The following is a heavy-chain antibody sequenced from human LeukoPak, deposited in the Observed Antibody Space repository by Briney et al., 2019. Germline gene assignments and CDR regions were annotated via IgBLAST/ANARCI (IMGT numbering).Heavy chain of an antibody. CDR3: ARIPKGSGTFDY. J-gene: IGHJ4*02. CDR2: INPNSGGT. Sequence: GASVKVSCKASGYTFTGYYMHWVRQAPGRGLEWMGWINPNSGGTNYAQKFQGRVTMTRDTSISTAYMELSRLRSDDTAVYYCARIPKGSGTFDYWGQGTLVTVSS. CDR1: GYTFTGYY. V-gene: IGHV1-2*02. D-gene: IGHD3-10*01.